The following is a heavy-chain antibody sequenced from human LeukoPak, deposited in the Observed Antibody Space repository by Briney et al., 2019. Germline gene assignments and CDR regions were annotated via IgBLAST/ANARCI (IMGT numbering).Heavy chain of an antibody. Sequence: EASVKVSCKASGGTFSSYAISWVRQAPGQGLEWMGGIIPIFGTANYAQKFQGRVTITADKSTSTAYMELSSLRSEDTAVYYCARDYSIAVAADAAIDAFDTWGQGTMVTVSS. J-gene: IGHJ3*02. CDR2: IIPIFGTA. CDR1: GGTFSSYA. V-gene: IGHV1-69*06. CDR3: ARDYSIAVAADAAIDAFDT. D-gene: IGHD6-19*01.